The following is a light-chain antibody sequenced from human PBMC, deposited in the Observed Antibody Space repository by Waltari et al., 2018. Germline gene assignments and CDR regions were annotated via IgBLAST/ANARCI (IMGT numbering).Light chain of an antibody. V-gene: IGKV1-5*03. CDR1: ENINDW. J-gene: IGKJ1*01. CDR2: RAS. Sequence: DIQMTQSPSTLSASVGDRVTITCRASENINDWLAWYQQKPGKAPNLLIYRASSLESGVPSRFSGSGFGTEFTLTISSLQPDDFVTYYCQHYKSYSRTFGQGTKVDVK. CDR3: QHYKSYSRT.